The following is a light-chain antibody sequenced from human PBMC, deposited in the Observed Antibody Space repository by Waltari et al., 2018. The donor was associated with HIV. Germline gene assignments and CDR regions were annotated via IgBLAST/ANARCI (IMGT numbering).Light chain of an antibody. CDR1: SSDVGGHNY. CDR2: EVS. J-gene: IGLJ1*01. Sequence: QSALTQPASVSGSPGLSITISCTGTSSDVGGHNYVSWYQQHPGTAPKLLIYEVSNRPSGVSNRFSGSKSGNTASMTISGLQAEDEADYYCNSYRSSTTPCVFGTGTKVTVL. CDR3: NSYRSSTTPCV. V-gene: IGLV2-14*01.